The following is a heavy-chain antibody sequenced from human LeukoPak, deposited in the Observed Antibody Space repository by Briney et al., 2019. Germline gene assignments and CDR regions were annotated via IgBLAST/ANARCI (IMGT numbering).Heavy chain of an antibody. J-gene: IGHJ4*02. V-gene: IGHV3-23*01. CDR2: ISGSGGST. D-gene: IGHD6-19*01. CDR3: AKHRRVAGSRFDY. CDR1: GFAFSSYA. Sequence: GGSLRLSCAASGFAFSSYAMSWVRQAPGKGLEWVSAISGSGGSTYYADSVKGRFTISRDNSKNTLYLQMNTLRAEDTAVYYCAKHRRVAGSRFDYRGQGTLVTVSS.